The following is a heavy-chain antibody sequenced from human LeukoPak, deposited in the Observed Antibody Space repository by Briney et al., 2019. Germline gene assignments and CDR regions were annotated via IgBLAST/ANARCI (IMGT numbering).Heavy chain of an antibody. J-gene: IGHJ4*02. D-gene: IGHD6-19*01. CDR3: ARGGQQWRGGNYFDS. CDR1: GYTFTDYA. CDR2: ITTGRGET. Sequence: ASVKVSCKASGYTFTDYALHWVRQAPGQSLEWMGWITTGRGETRYSQDFQRRITLTRDKSANTVYMDLSDLTSEDTAIYYCARGGQQWRGGNYFDSWGQGTLVAVSS. V-gene: IGHV1-3*03.